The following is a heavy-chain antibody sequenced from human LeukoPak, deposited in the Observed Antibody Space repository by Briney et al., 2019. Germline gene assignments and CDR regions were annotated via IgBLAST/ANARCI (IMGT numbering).Heavy chain of an antibody. CDR2: ISGSSTYT. CDR1: GFTFSDNY. D-gene: IGHD2-8*01. J-gene: IGHJ4*02. Sequence: PGGSLRLSCAASGFTFSDNYMSWIRQAPGKGLEWISYISGSSTYTNYADSVKGRFTISRDNAKKLVYLHMNSLRAEDTAVYYCARDPGGVVYFDYWGQGTLVTVSS. CDR3: ARDPGGVVYFDY. V-gene: IGHV3-11*05.